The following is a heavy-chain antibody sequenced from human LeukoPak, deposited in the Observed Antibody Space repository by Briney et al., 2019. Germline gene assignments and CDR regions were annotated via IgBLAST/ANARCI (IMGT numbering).Heavy chain of an antibody. CDR2: IIPIFGTA. Sequence: ASVKVSCKVSGYTLTELSMHWVRQAPGKGLEWMGGIIPIFGTANYAQKFQGRVTITADESTSTAYMELSSLRSEDTAVYYCARDPVDTAEETEDYWGQGTLVTVSS. CDR3: ARDPVDTAEETEDY. D-gene: IGHD5-18*01. J-gene: IGHJ4*02. V-gene: IGHV1-69*13. CDR1: GYTLTELS.